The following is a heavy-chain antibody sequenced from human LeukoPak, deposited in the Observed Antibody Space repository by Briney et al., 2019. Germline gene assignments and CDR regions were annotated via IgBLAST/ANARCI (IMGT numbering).Heavy chain of an antibody. CDR1: GGSISTITYY. D-gene: IGHD3-10*01. Sequence: SETLSLTCTVSGGSISTITYYWGWIRQPPGRGLEWIGTIFYSGSTYYNPSLKSRVTISVDTSKNQFSLKLSSVTAADTAVYYCARVEWYSTMVRNYYYMDVWGKGTTVTVSS. J-gene: IGHJ6*03. CDR3: ARVEWYSTMVRNYYYMDV. CDR2: IFYSGST. V-gene: IGHV4-39*07.